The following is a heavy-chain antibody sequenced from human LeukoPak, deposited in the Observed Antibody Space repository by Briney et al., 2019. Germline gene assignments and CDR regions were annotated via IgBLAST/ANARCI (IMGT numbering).Heavy chain of an antibody. J-gene: IGHJ4*02. CDR1: GYTFTGYY. CDR3: ARDTRGEYYFDN. CDR2: INPNSGGT. Sequence: ASVKVSCKASGYTFTGYYMHWGRQGPGQGLEWMGWINPNSGGTKYAQKFQGRVTMTRDTSISTAYMELSRLKSDDTAVYYCARDTRGEYYFDNWGQGTLVSVSS. V-gene: IGHV1-2*02. D-gene: IGHD3-10*01.